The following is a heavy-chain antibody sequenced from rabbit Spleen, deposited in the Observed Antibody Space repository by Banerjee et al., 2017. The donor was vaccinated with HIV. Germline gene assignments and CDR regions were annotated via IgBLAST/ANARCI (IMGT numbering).Heavy chain of an antibody. J-gene: IGHJ3*01. CDR2: IYPSFGVA. V-gene: IGHV1S47*01. Sequence: ELVESGGGLVQAGESLKLSCKASGIDFSNYAMIWVRQAPGKGPEWIAYIYPSFGVANYANSVRGRFTISSDSAQNTVFLQLNSLTAADTATYFCVRDSDDYGDYTRLDLWGPGTLVTVS. CDR3: VRDSDDYGDYTRLDL. D-gene: IGHD2-1*01. CDR1: GIDFSNYA.